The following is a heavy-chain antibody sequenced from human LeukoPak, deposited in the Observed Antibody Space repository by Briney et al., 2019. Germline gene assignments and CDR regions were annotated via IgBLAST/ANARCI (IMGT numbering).Heavy chain of an antibody. Sequence: ASVKVSCKASGGTFSSYAISWVRQAPGQGLEWMGRIIPILGIANYAQKLQGRVTMTTDTSTSTAYMELRSLRSDDTAVYYCARDVYYDSSGFFVVFDIGAKGKM. CDR3: ARDVYYDSSGFFVVFDI. J-gene: IGHJ3*02. V-gene: IGHV1-69*04. CDR2: IIPILGIA. D-gene: IGHD3-22*01. CDR1: GGTFSSYA.